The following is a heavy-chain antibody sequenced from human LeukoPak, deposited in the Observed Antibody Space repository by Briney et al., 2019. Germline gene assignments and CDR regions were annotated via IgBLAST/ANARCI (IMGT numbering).Heavy chain of an antibody. D-gene: IGHD4-17*01. CDR3: ASGTAVATFDC. CDR1: GGSISSGRYY. Sequence: SQTLSLTCAVSGGSISSGRYYWSWIRQHPGKGLEWIGYIYYSGSTYYNPSLKSRVTISVDTSKNQFSLKLSSVTAADTAVYFCASGTAVATFDCWGQGTLVTVSS. CDR2: IYYSGST. V-gene: IGHV4-31*11. J-gene: IGHJ4*02.